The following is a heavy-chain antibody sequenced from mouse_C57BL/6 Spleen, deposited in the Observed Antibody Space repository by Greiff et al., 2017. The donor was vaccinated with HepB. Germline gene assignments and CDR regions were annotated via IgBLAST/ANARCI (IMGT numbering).Heavy chain of an antibody. V-gene: IGHV1-64*01. CDR2: IHPNSGST. J-gene: IGHJ1*03. D-gene: IGHD2-4*01. CDR3: ASHYDSWYFDV. CDR1: GYTFTSYW. Sequence: QVQLQQPGAELVKPGASVKLSCKASGYTFTSYWMHWVKQRPGQGLEWIGMIHPNSGSTNYNEKFKSKATLTVDKSSSTAYMQLSSLTSEDSAVYYCASHYDSWYFDVWGTGTTVTVSS.